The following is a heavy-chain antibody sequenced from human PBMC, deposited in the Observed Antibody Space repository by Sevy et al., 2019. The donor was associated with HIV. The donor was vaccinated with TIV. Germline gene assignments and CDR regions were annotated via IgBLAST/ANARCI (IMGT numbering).Heavy chain of an antibody. D-gene: IGHD3-22*01. CDR3: AKRGGHDTSGYVSYYYYGMDV. CDR1: GFSFRNFG. Sequence: GGSLRLSCAASGFSFRNFGMHWVRQAPGKGLEWVALISFDGDTKYYGDSVKGRFTSSRDNSKNTLYLQMNSLRVEDTAVYYCAKRGGHDTSGYVSYYYYGMDVWGQGTTVTVSS. CDR2: ISFDGDTK. J-gene: IGHJ6*02. V-gene: IGHV3-30*18.